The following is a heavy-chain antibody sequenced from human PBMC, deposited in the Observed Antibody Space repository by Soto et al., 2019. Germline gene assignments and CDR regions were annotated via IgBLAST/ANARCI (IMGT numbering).Heavy chain of an antibody. CDR3: ARDQGNNWDLDY. V-gene: IGHV3-48*01. Sequence: GGXXXRSXAAXXXTLXXYPMNWVXQVPGKGLEWVSYINNNSGIVYYADSVKGRFTISRDNAKNSLYLQMDSLRVEDTAVYYCARDQGNNWDLDYWGQGTQVTVSS. CDR2: INNNSGIV. D-gene: IGHD1-20*01. CDR1: XXTLXXYP. J-gene: IGHJ4*02.